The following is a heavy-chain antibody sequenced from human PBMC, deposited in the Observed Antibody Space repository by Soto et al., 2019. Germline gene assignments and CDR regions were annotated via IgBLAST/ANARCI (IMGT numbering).Heavy chain of an antibody. CDR1: GGSFSGYY. Sequence: SETLSLTCAVYGGSFSGYYWSWIRQPPGKGLEWIGEINHSGSTNYNPSLKSRVTISVDTSRNQFSLKLSSVTAADTAVYYCARSGPGRITIFGVVRGSDYWGQGTLVTVSS. J-gene: IGHJ4*02. V-gene: IGHV4-34*01. D-gene: IGHD3-3*01. CDR2: INHSGST. CDR3: ARSGPGRITIFGVVRGSDY.